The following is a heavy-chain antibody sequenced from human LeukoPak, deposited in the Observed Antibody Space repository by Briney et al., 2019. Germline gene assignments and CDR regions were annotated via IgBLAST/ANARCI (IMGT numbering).Heavy chain of an antibody. CDR3: AKALRGDPLKDYYYYMDV. J-gene: IGHJ6*03. CDR2: ISGSGGST. CDR1: GFTFSTYG. Sequence: GGSLRLSCAASGFTFSTYGMSWVRQAPGKGLEWVSAISGSGGSTYYADSVKGRFTISRDNSKNTLYLQMNSLRAEDTAVYYCAKALRGDPLKDYYYYMDVWGKGTTATISS. V-gene: IGHV3-23*01. D-gene: IGHD3-10*01.